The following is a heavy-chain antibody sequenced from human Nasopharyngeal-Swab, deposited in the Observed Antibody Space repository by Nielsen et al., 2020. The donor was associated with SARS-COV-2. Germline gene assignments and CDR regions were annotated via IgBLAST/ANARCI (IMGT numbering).Heavy chain of an antibody. J-gene: IGHJ4*02. Sequence: GESLKISCAASGFTFSDYYMSWIRQAPGKGLEWVSYISSSGSTIYYADSVKGRFTISRDNAKNSLYLQMNSLRAEDTAVYYCARSWALGRKIFDYWGQGTLVTVSS. CDR1: GFTFSDYY. CDR2: ISSSGSTI. CDR3: ARSWALGRKIFDY. V-gene: IGHV3-11*01. D-gene: IGHD7-27*01.